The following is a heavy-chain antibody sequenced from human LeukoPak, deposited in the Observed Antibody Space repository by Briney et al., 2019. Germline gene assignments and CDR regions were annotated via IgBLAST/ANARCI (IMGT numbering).Heavy chain of an antibody. CDR1: GFTFDNYA. CDR3: AKGSTVATPSAYFDC. Sequence: PGGSLRLSCAASGFTFDNYAMHWVRQVPGKGLEWVSGISWNSGSIGYADSVKGRFTISRDNAKNSLYLQMNSLRVEDMALYYCAKGSTVATPSAYFDCWGQGTLVTVSS. CDR2: ISWNSGSI. V-gene: IGHV3-9*03. J-gene: IGHJ4*02. D-gene: IGHD4-23*01.